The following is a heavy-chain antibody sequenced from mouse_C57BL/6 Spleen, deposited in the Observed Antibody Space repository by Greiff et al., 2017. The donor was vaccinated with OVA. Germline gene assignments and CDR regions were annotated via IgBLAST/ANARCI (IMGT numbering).Heavy chain of an antibody. CDR2: ISSGGDYI. CDR1: GFTFSSYA. D-gene: IGHD1-1*01. CDR3: TRGFITTVVEYFDV. J-gene: IGHJ1*03. V-gene: IGHV5-9-1*02. Sequence: EVMLVESGEGLVKPGGSLKLSCAASGFTFSSYAMSWVRQTPEKRLEWVAYISSGGDYIYYADTVKGRFTISRDNARNTLYLQMSSLKSEDTAMYYCTRGFITTVVEYFDVWGTGTTVTVSS.